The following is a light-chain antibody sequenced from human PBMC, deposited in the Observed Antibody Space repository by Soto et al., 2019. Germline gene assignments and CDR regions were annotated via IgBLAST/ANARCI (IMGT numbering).Light chain of an antibody. CDR3: CSHAGRGTVI. V-gene: IGLV2-23*01. Sequence: QSALAQTASVSGSPGQSITISCTGTSSDVGRYNLVSWYQQHPGKAPKLVIFEDNKRPSGVSHRFSASKSGNTASLTISGLQADDEADYYCCSHAGRGTVIFGGGTKLTV. CDR2: EDN. J-gene: IGLJ2*01. CDR1: SSDVGRYNL.